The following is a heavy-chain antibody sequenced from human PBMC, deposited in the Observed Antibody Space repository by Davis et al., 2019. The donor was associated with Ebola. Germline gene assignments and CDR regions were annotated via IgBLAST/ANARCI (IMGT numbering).Heavy chain of an antibody. CDR2: IYYSGST. CDR3: ARDLRYDSSGYDYYFYMDV. CDR1: GGSISRDGSY. Sequence: LRLSCTVSGGSISRDGSYWTWIRQHPGKGLEWIGYIYYSGSTYYKPSLKSRVTISLATSKNQFSLNLYSVTAADTAVYYCARDLRYDSSGYDYYFYMDVWGKGTTVTVPS. D-gene: IGHD3-22*01. J-gene: IGHJ6*03. V-gene: IGHV4-31*03.